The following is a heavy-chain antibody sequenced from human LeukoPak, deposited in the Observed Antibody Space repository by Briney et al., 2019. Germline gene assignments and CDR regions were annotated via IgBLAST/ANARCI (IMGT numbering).Heavy chain of an antibody. Sequence: GGSLRLSCAASGFTFSSYAMSWVRQAPGKGLEWVSAISGSGGSTYYADSVKGRFTISRDNSKNTLYLQMNSLRAEDTAVYYCAKEAYYYDSSGYSPFDYWGQGTLVTVPS. J-gene: IGHJ4*02. CDR1: GFTFSSYA. D-gene: IGHD3-22*01. V-gene: IGHV3-23*01. CDR2: ISGSGGST. CDR3: AKEAYYYDSSGYSPFDY.